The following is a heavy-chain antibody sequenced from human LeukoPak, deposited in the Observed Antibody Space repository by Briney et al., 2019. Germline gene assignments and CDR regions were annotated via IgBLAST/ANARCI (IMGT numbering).Heavy chain of an antibody. CDR2: INHSGST. Sequence: SETLSLTCAVYGGSFSGYYWSWIRQPPGKGLEWIGEINHSGSTNYNPSLKSRVTISVDTSTNQFSLKLSSVTAADTAVYYCARGGYYYGSGSHPRQFDYWGQGTLVTVSS. D-gene: IGHD3-10*01. J-gene: IGHJ4*02. CDR1: GGSFSGYY. V-gene: IGHV4-34*01. CDR3: ARGGYYYGSGSHPRQFDY.